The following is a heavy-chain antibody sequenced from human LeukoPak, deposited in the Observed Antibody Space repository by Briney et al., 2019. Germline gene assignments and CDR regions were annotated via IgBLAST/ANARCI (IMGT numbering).Heavy chain of an antibody. CDR1: GGSISSYY. V-gene: IGHV4-59*08. Sequence: PSETLSLTCTVSGGSISSYYWSWIRQPPGKGLEWIGYIYYSGSTNYNPSLKSRVTISVDTSKNQFSLKLSSVTAADTAVYCCARSDEIYSSSWSPLDYWGQGTLVTVSS. D-gene: IGHD6-13*01. CDR3: ARSDEIYSSSWSPLDY. J-gene: IGHJ4*02. CDR2: IYYSGST.